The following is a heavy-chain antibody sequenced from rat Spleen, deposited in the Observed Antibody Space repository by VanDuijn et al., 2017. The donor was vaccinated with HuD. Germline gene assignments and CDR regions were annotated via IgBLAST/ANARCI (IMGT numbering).Heavy chain of an antibody. J-gene: IGHJ1*01. CDR3: ARRTTERYFDF. CDR2: IVYDGTRT. V-gene: IGHV5S10*01. Sequence: EVQLVESGGGLVQPGRSLKLSCAASGFTFSDYTMAWVRQAPKKGLEWVATIVYDGTRTYFRDSVKGRFTLSRDNAKSTLYLQMDSLRSEDTATYYCARRTTERYFDFWGPGTMVTVSS. CDR1: GFTFSDYT. D-gene: IGHD1-10*01.